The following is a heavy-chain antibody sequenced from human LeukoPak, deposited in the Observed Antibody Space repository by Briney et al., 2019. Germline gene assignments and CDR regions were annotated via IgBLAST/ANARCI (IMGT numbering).Heavy chain of an antibody. CDR1: GYTFTGYY. V-gene: IGHV1-2*06. J-gene: IGHJ6*03. Sequence: EASVKVSCKASGYTFTGYYMHWVRQAPGQGLEWMGRINPNSGGTNYAQKFQGRVTMTRDTSISTAYMELSRLRSDGTAVYYCARVGQGSYYYYYMDVWGKGTTVTVSS. D-gene: IGHD1-26*01. CDR2: INPNSGGT. CDR3: ARVGQGSYYYYYMDV.